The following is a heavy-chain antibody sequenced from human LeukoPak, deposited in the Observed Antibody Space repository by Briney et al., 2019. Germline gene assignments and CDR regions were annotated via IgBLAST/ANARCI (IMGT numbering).Heavy chain of an antibody. J-gene: IGHJ4*02. CDR3: ARGGGYASGNYRFVDY. V-gene: IGHV4-4*07. CDR2: IYTSGNT. Sequence: SETLSLTCTVSSGSISSYYWSWIRQPAGKGLEWIGRIYTSGNTNYNPSLKSRVTMSVDTSRNQFSLKLTSVTAADTAVYYCARGGGYASGNYRFVDYWGQGTLVTVSS. CDR1: SGSISSYY. D-gene: IGHD3-10*01.